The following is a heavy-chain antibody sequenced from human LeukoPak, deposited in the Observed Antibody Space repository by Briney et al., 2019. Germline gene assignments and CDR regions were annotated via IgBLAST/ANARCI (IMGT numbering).Heavy chain of an antibody. Sequence: GGSLRLSCAASGFIFSSYSMNWVRQAPGKGLEWVSSISSSSSYIYYADSVKGRFTISRDNAKNSLYLQMNSLRAEDAAVYYCARAKGYSNYGDYWGQGTLVTVSS. CDR3: ARAKGYSNYGDY. V-gene: IGHV3-21*01. CDR2: ISSSSSYI. J-gene: IGHJ4*02. CDR1: GFIFSSYS. D-gene: IGHD4-11*01.